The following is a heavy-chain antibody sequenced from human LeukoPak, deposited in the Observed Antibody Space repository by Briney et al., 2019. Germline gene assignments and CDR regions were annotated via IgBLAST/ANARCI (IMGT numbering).Heavy chain of an antibody. CDR2: IRYDGSNK. J-gene: IGHJ6*03. Sequence: GGSLRLSCAASGFTFSSYGMHWVRQAPGKGLEWVAFIRYDGSNKYYADSVKGRFTISRDNSKNTLYLQMNSLRAEDTAVYYCAKDHVDFIVVVPAANYYYYYMDVWGKGTTVTVSS. V-gene: IGHV3-30*02. CDR3: AKDHVDFIVVVPAANYYYYYMDV. CDR1: GFTFSSYG. D-gene: IGHD2-2*01.